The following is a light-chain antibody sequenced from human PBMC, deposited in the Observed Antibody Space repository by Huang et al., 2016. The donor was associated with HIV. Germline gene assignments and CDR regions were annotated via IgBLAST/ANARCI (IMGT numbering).Light chain of an antibody. CDR2: EAS. V-gene: IGKV3-11*01. CDR1: QTVNTF. J-gene: IGKJ3*01. CDR3: QERSNWPLT. Sequence: EIVLTQSPATLSLSPGDRATLSCRASQTVNTFLDWYQQKPGQAPRLLIYEASSRAAGIPARFSGSGSGTDFTLTISSLEPEDFAVYYCQERSNWPLTFGPGTKVDIK.